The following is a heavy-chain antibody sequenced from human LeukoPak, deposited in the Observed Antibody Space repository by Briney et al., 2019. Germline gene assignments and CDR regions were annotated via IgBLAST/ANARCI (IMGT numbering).Heavy chain of an antibody. CDR1: GFTFSRYA. CDR3: ARVIPGYGDWFDP. CDR2: VSGSGGST. Sequence: PGGSLRLSCAASGFTFSRYAMTWVRQAPRKGLEWVSSVSGSGGSTYSADSVKGRFTISRDDSKNTLYLQMNSLRAEDTAVYYCARVIPGYGDWFDPWGQGTLVTVSS. J-gene: IGHJ5*02. D-gene: IGHD5-12*01. V-gene: IGHV3-23*01.